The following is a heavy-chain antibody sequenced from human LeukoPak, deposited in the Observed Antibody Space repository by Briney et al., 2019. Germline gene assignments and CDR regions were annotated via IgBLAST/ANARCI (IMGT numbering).Heavy chain of an antibody. CDR3: ARAGWELDNDAFDV. V-gene: IGHV1-69*06. CDR1: GGTFSSYA. J-gene: IGHJ3*01. D-gene: IGHD1-26*01. Sequence: SVKVSCKASGGTFSSYAISWVRQAPGQGLEWMGGIIPIFGTANYAQKFQGRVTITADKSTSTAYMELSSLRSEDTAVYYCARAGWELDNDAFDVWGQGTMVTVSS. CDR2: IIPIFGTA.